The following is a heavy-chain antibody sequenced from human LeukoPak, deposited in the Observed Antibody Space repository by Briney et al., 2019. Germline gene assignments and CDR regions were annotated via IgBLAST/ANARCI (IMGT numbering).Heavy chain of an antibody. Sequence: PLETLSLTCTVSGGSISSYYWSWIRQPPGKGLEWIGYIYYSGSTNYNPSLKSRVTISVDTSKNQFSLKLSSVTAADTAVYYCARQKSSSWYGEYYFDYWGQGTLVTVSS. CDR2: IYYSGST. CDR3: ARQKSSSWYGEYYFDY. D-gene: IGHD6-13*01. CDR1: GGSISSYY. V-gene: IGHV4-59*08. J-gene: IGHJ4*02.